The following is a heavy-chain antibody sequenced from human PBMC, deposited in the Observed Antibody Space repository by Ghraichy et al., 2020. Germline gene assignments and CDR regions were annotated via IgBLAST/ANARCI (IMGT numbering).Heavy chain of an antibody. Sequence: SETLSLTCTVYGGSISSGDCNWSWNRQHPGEGLEWIGYIKYSEGTYYTPSLQSRVTISVDTSKNPFSLNLSSVTAAAMAVYYCASAPRGLTGYDHFDFWGQGTLVTVSS. CDR2: IKYSEGT. J-gene: IGHJ4*02. CDR1: GGSISSGDCN. V-gene: IGHV4-31*03. D-gene: IGHD5-12*01. CDR3: ASAPRGLTGYDHFDF.